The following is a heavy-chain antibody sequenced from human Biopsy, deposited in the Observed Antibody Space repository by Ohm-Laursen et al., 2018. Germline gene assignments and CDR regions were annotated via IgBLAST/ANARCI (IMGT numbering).Heavy chain of an antibody. Sequence: SDTLSLTCTVSGGSITGDFWTWIRQTPEKGLEWIGYRFHSGSPIYNPSLQSRVTISIDTSKNQFSLTLSSVSAADTAVYYCARLSRRGYIIFFDYWGRGTRVTASS. J-gene: IGHJ4*02. D-gene: IGHD5-12*01. V-gene: IGHV4-59*08. CDR3: ARLSRRGYIIFFDY. CDR1: GGSITGDF. CDR2: RFHSGSP.